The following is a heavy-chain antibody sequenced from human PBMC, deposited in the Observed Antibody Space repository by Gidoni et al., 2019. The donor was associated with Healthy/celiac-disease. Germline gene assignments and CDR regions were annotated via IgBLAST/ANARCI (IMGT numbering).Heavy chain of an antibody. D-gene: IGHD2-2*01. CDR1: GGSFSGYY. Sequence: QVQLQQWGAGLLKPSETLSLPCAVYGGSFSGYYWSWARQPQGKGLEWIGEINHSGSTNYNPSLKSRVTISVDTSKNQFSLKLSSVTAADTAVYYCARGGRATDIVVVPAATDNWFDPWGQGTLVTVSS. J-gene: IGHJ5*02. CDR2: INHSGST. CDR3: ARGGRATDIVVVPAATDNWFDP. V-gene: IGHV4-34*01.